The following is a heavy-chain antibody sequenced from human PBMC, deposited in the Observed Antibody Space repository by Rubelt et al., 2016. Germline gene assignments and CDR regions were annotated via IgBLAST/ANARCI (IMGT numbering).Heavy chain of an antibody. V-gene: IGHV1-18*01. Sequence: QVQLVQSGAEVKKPGASVKVSCKASGYTFTSYGISWVRQAPGQGLEWMGWISAYNGNTNYAQTPKGRVTMTTDTSTSTAYMELRSLRSDDTAVYYCASDADYYDSSGYYPFWGQGTLVTVSS. CDR3: ASDADYYDSSGYYPF. CDR1: GYTFTSYG. D-gene: IGHD3-22*01. J-gene: IGHJ4*02. CDR2: ISAYNGNT.